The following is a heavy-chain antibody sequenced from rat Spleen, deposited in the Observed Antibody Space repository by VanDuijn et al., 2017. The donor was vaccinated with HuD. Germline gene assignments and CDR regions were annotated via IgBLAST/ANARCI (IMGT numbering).Heavy chain of an antibody. J-gene: IGHJ4*01. D-gene: IGHD1-4*01. CDR2: ISSGGGGT. CDR1: GFTFSNYY. V-gene: IGHV5-25*01. Sequence: EVQLVESGGGLVQPGRSLKLSCAASGFTFSNYYMAWVRQAPTKGLEWVASISSGGGGTYCPDSVKGRFTISRDNAKSTLYLQMNSLRSEDTATYYCARPDGYTYVMDAWGQGVSVTVSS. CDR3: ARPDGYTYVMDA.